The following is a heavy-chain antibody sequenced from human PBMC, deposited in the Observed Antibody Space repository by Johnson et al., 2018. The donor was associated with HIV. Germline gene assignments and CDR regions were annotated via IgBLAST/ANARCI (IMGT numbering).Heavy chain of an antibody. CDR3: AREDCSSTRCSDWDSAFDI. Sequence: QVQLVESGGGVVQPGRSLRLSCAASGFTFSTYGMHWVRQAPGKGLEWVAVIWYDGSKKYYVESVQGRFTISRDNSKNSLFLQMNSLRAGDTAVYYCAREDCSSTRCSDWDSAFDIWGQGTMVTVSS. D-gene: IGHD2-2*01. J-gene: IGHJ3*02. CDR1: GFTFSTYG. CDR2: IWYDGSKK. V-gene: IGHV3-33*01.